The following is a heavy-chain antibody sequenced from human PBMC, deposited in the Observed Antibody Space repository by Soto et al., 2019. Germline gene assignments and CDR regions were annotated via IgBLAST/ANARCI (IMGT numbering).Heavy chain of an antibody. Sequence: SETLSLTCAVYGGSFSGYYWSWIRQPPGKGLEWIGEINHSGSTNYNPSLKSRVTISVDTSKNQFSLKLSSVSAADTAVYYCARGRMSYGSPMWAFEIWGQGTMVTVSS. J-gene: IGHJ3*02. CDR2: INHSGST. CDR1: GGSFSGYY. V-gene: IGHV4-34*01. D-gene: IGHD3-16*02. CDR3: ARGRMSYGSPMWAFEI.